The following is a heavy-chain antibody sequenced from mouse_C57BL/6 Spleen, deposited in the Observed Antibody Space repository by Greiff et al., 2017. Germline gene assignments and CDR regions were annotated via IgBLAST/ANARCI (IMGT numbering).Heavy chain of an antibody. CDR3: ARRDYYGSSYAMDY. J-gene: IGHJ4*01. D-gene: IGHD1-1*01. V-gene: IGHV1-52*01. CDR2: IDPSDSET. Sequence: QVQLKESGAELVRPGSSVKLSCKASGYTFTSYWMHWVKQRPIQGLEWIGNIDPSDSETHYNQKFKDKATLTVDKSSSTAYMQLSSLTSEDSAVYYCARRDYYGSSYAMDYWGQGTSVTVSS. CDR1: GYTFTSYW.